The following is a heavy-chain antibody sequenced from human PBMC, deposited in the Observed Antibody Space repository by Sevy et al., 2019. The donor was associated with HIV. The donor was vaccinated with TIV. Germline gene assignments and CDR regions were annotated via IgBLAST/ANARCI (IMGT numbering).Heavy chain of an antibody. V-gene: IGHV3-30*18. CDR3: AKEGSSSSWYDPYYFDY. Sequence: GGSLRLSCAASGFTFSSYGMLWVRQAPGKGLEWVAVLSFDGSNKYYADSVKGRFTISRDNSKNTLYLQMSSLRPEDTAVYYCAKEGSSSSWYDPYYFDYWGQGTLVTVSS. D-gene: IGHD6-13*01. J-gene: IGHJ4*02. CDR2: LSFDGSNK. CDR1: GFTFSSYG.